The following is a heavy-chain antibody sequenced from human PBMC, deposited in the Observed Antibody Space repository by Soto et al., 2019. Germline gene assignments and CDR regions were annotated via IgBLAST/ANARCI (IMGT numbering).Heavy chain of an antibody. D-gene: IGHD6-19*01. CDR3: ARGGWYQDY. CDR1: GGSMTSYY. J-gene: IGHJ4*02. Sequence: PSETLSLTCTVSGGSMTSYYWSWFRQPPGKGLEYIGYIYYSGTTNYNPSLKSRVAISVDTSRNQFSLRLSSVTAADTAVYYCARGGWYQDYWGQGTLVTVSS. CDR2: IYYSGTT. V-gene: IGHV4-59*08.